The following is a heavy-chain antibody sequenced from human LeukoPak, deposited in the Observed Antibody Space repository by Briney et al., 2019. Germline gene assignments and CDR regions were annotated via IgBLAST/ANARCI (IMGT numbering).Heavy chain of an antibody. CDR1: GFTFSSYA. J-gene: IGHJ6*03. CDR3: AKDGGYFLEWSYYLDV. D-gene: IGHD3-3*01. Sequence: RTGGSLRLSCAASGFTFSSYAMSWVRQAPGKGLEWVSAISGSGGSTYYADSVKGRFTISRDNSKNTLYLQMNSLRAEDTAVYYCAKDGGYFLEWSYYLDVWGKGTTVTVSS. CDR2: ISGSGGST. V-gene: IGHV3-23*01.